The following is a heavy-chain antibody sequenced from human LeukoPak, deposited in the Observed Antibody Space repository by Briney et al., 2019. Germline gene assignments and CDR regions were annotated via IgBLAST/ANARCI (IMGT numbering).Heavy chain of an antibody. Sequence: SETLSLTCTVSGDSISSGYYWGWIRQPPGKGLEWIASIYHTGSTDYNPSLKSRVTISVDTSKNQFSLKLSSVTAADTAVYYCARHRVGGSYRYFAYFQHWGQGTLVTVSS. D-gene: IGHD3-16*02. J-gene: IGHJ1*01. CDR3: ARHRVGGSYRYFAYFQH. CDR2: IYHTGST. CDR1: GDSISSGYY. V-gene: IGHV4-38-2*02.